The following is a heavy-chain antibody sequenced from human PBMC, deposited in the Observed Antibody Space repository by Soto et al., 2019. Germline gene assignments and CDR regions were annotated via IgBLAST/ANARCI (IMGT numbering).Heavy chain of an antibody. CDR2: IKRDGSEK. J-gene: IGHJ4*02. CDR1: GFMFGSYW. CDR3: ARVRANDYEIDY. D-gene: IGHD4-17*01. V-gene: IGHV3-7*03. Sequence: PGGSLRLSCAASGFMFGSYWMTWVRHAPGKGLEWVANIKRDGSEKFYVDSVKGRFTIPRDNADNSLFLHMNSLRAEDTAIYYCARVRANDYEIDYWGQGALVTVSS.